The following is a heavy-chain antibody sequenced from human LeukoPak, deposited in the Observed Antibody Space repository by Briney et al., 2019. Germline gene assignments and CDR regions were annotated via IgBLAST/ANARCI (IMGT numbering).Heavy chain of an antibody. Sequence: GGSLRLSCAASGFTFSDYYMSWIRQAPGKGLEWVSYISSSGSTIYYADSVKGRFTISRDNAKNSLYLQMNSLRAEDTAVYYCARDRFGGYCSGGSCYGGNYFDYWGQGTLVTVSS. CDR2: ISSSGSTI. J-gene: IGHJ4*02. CDR3: ARDRFGGYCSGGSCYGGNYFDY. D-gene: IGHD2-15*01. V-gene: IGHV3-11*04. CDR1: GFTFSDYY.